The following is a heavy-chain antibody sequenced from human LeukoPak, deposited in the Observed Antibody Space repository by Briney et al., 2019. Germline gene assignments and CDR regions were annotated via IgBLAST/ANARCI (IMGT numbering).Heavy chain of an antibody. CDR2: IYPGDSDT. D-gene: IGHD2-8*01. CDR1: GYSFTSYW. Sequence: GESLKISCKGSGYSFTSYWIGWVRQMPGKGLEWMGIIYPGDSDTRYSPSFQGQVTISADKSISTAYLQWSSLKASDTAMYYCARSQRYCTNGVCYINWFDPWGQGTLVTVSS. J-gene: IGHJ5*02. V-gene: IGHV5-51*01. CDR3: ARSQRYCTNGVCYINWFDP.